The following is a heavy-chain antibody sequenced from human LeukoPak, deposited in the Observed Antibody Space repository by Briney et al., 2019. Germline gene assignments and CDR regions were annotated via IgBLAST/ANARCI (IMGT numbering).Heavy chain of an antibody. V-gene: IGHV3-66*01. D-gene: IGHD3-9*01. J-gene: IGHJ4*02. CDR1: GFTVSSNF. CDR3: ALGLVTDY. CDR2: IYSGGST. Sequence: GGSLRLSCSASGFTVSSNFMSWVRQAPGKGLEWVSVIYSGGSTYYADSVKGRFTISRDNSKNTLYLQMNSLRVEDTAVYYCALGLVTDYWGQGTLVTVSS.